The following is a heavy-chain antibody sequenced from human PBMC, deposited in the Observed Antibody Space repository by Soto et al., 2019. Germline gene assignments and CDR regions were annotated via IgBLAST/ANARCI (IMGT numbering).Heavy chain of an antibody. V-gene: IGHV3-33*01. CDR2: IWSDGNSQ. CDR3: ARDKGVSSIDQ. Sequence: QVQLVESGGGVVQPGRSLRLSCAASGIPFSASGMHWVRQAPGKGLEWVAMIWSDGNSQYYADSVKGRFTISRDNSRNSVYLQMDSLGVEVTAVYFCARDKGVSSIDQWGQGTLVAVSS. D-gene: IGHD3-16*01. J-gene: IGHJ4*02. CDR1: GIPFSASG.